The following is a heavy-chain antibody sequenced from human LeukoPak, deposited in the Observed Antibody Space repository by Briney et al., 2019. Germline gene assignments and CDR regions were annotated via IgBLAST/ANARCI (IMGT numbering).Heavy chain of an antibody. D-gene: IGHD6-6*01. J-gene: IGHJ5*02. V-gene: IGHV3-21*01. CDR3: ARGSSNIAARDNWFDP. CDR1: GFTFSSYA. Sequence: GGSLRLSCAASGFTFSSYAMTWVRQAPGKRLEWVSSISTSSSYIDYADSVKGRFTISRDNAKNSLYLQMNSLRADDTAVYYCARGSSNIAARDNWFDPWGQGTLVTVSS. CDR2: ISTSSSYI.